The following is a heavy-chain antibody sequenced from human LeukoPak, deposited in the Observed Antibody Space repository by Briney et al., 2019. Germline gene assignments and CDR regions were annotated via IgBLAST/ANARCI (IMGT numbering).Heavy chain of an antibody. V-gene: IGHV3-9*01. Sequence: GRSLRLSCAASGFTFDDYAMHWVRQAPGRGLEWVSGISWNSGSIGYADSVKGRFTISRDNAKNSLYLQMSSLRAEDTALYYCAKGYCSSTSCPYFDYWGQGTLVTVSS. CDR1: GFTFDDYA. CDR3: AKGYCSSTSCPYFDY. CDR2: ISWNSGSI. J-gene: IGHJ4*02. D-gene: IGHD2-2*01.